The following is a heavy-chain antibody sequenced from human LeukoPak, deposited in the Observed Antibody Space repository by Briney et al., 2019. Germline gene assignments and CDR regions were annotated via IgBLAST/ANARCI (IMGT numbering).Heavy chain of an antibody. Sequence: GGSLRLSCEASGFTFSGYAVSWVRQAPGKGLEWVSGFGTDGNTHYAESVRGRFDISRDTSKTTVYLQMNSLRAEDTAVYYCARDKGNDFWKRSYGMDVWGQGTTVTVSS. D-gene: IGHD3-3*01. CDR3: ARDKGNDFWKRSYGMDV. CDR2: FGTDGNT. J-gene: IGHJ6*02. CDR1: GFTFSGYA. V-gene: IGHV3-23*01.